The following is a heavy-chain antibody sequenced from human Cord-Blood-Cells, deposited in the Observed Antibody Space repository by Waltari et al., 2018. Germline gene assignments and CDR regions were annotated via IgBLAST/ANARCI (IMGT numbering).Heavy chain of an antibody. CDR1: GGSISSSSYY. Sequence: QLQLQESGPGLVKPSETLSLTCTVSGGSISSSSYYWGWIRQPPGKGLEWIGSIYYSGSTYYNPALKSRVTISVDTSKNQFSLKLSSVTAADTAVYYCAAGLGYCSSTSCPKWFDPWGQGTLVTVSS. V-gene: IGHV4-39*01. CDR3: AAGLGYCSSTSCPKWFDP. CDR2: IYYSGST. J-gene: IGHJ5*02. D-gene: IGHD2-2*01.